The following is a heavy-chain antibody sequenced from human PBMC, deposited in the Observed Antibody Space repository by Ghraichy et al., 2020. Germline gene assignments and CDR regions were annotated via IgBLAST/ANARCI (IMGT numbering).Heavy chain of an antibody. Sequence: GESLNISCAASGFTFKSAWMNWVRQAPGRGLEWVGRIKTKGTPGYAAPVRGRFIISRDDSKNTLYLQMNSLKIEDIAIYYCTTGYSATSHDGYWGQGTLVTVSS. CDR3: TTGYSATSHDGY. CDR1: GFTFKSAW. CDR2: IKTKGTP. J-gene: IGHJ4*02. D-gene: IGHD5-12*01. V-gene: IGHV3-15*07.